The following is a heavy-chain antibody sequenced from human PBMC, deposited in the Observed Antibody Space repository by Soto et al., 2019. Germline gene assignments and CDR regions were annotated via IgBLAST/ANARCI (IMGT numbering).Heavy chain of an antibody. D-gene: IGHD2-8*01. Sequence: GGSLRLSCAASGFTFSSHAMGWLRQTPGTGPEWVAFVDGSGGDTSYADSVKGRFTISRDNSDNLLYLHMNSLRAEDTGRYFCAKEIFAAAYAATSAFDLWGQGT. CDR1: GFTFSSHA. V-gene: IGHV3-23*01. J-gene: IGHJ4*02. CDR3: AKEIFAAAYAATSAFDL. CDR2: VDGSGGDT.